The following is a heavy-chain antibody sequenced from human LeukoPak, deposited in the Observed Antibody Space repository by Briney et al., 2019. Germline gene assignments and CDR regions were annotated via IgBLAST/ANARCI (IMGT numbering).Heavy chain of an antibody. CDR3: ARQPYMLGAYYFDY. CDR2: FFYSGST. V-gene: IGHV4-59*08. CDR1: GGSMSRYY. J-gene: IGHJ4*02. Sequence: RPSETLSLTCTVSGGSMSRYYGRWLPQPPGKGLEGFGYFFYSGSTNYNPSLKSRGTLSVDTSKDQFSLKLGAVTAADTAVYYCARQPYMLGAYYFDYWGQGTLVTVSS. D-gene: IGHD1-26*01.